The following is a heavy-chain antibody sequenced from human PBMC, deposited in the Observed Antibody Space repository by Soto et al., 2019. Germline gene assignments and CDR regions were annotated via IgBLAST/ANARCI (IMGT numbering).Heavy chain of an antibody. CDR1: GYTFTSYD. V-gene: IGHV1-8*01. Sequence: QVQLVQSGAEVKKPGASVKVSCKASGYTFTSYDINWVRQATGQGLEWMGWMNPNRGNTGYAQKFQVRVTMTRNTSISTAYKQLSSLTSEDTAVYYCASGGNYTSNFDYWGQGTLVTVSS. CDR2: MNPNRGNT. J-gene: IGHJ4*02. D-gene: IGHD3-3*01. CDR3: ASGGNYTSNFDY.